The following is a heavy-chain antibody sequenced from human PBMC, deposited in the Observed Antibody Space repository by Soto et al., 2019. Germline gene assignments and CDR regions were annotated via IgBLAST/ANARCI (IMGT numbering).Heavy chain of an antibody. Sequence: QLQLQESGPGLVKPSETLSLTCTVSGGSISSSSYYWGWIRQPPGKGLEWIGSIYYSGSTYYNPSLRGRGTISVDTSKNRFSLKLSSVTAADTAVYYCARHGGLVVTAMLYNWFDPWGQGTLVTVSS. J-gene: IGHJ5*02. V-gene: IGHV4-39*01. CDR1: GGSISSSSYY. D-gene: IGHD2-21*02. CDR2: IYYSGST. CDR3: ARHGGLVVTAMLYNWFDP.